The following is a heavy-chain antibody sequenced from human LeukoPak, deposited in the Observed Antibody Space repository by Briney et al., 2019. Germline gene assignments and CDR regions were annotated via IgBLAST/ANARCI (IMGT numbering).Heavy chain of an antibody. CDR2: ISAYNGST. V-gene: IGHV1-18*01. D-gene: IGHD2-2*01. CDR1: GYTFTSYG. Sequence: ASVKVSCKASGYTFTSYGISWVRQAPGQGLEWMGWISAYNGSTNYAQKLQGRVIMTTDTSTSTAYMELRSLRSDDTAVYYCARVPQDIVVVPAAALGHFDYWGQGTLVTVSS. CDR3: ARVPQDIVVVPAAALGHFDY. J-gene: IGHJ4*02.